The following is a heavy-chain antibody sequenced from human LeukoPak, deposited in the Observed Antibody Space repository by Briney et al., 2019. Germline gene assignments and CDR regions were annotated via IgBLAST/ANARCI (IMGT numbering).Heavy chain of an antibody. CDR3: ARDPGSYGRYGMDA. Sequence: QPGGSLRLSCAASGFTFSTYSMNWVRQAPGKGLEWLSYISRGSSTIYYADSVKGRFTISRDNAKNSLYLQMNSLRDEDTAVYYCARDPGSYGRYGMDAWGQGTTVTVSS. D-gene: IGHD1-26*01. CDR2: ISRGSSTI. J-gene: IGHJ6*02. V-gene: IGHV3-48*02. CDR1: GFTFSTYS.